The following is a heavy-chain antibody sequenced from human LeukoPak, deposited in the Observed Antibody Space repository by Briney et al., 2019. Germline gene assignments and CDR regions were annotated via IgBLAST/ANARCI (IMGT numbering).Heavy chain of an antibody. J-gene: IGHJ3*02. CDR1: GGSVSSGSYY. D-gene: IGHD5-18*01. V-gene: IGHV4-61*01. CDR3: ARDRDTDTAMHVGAFDI. CDR2: IYYSGST. Sequence: SETLSLTRTVSGGSVSSGSYYWSWIRQPPGKGLEWIGYIYYSGSTNYNPSLKSRVTISVDTSKNQFSLKLSSVTAADTAVYYCARDRDTDTAMHVGAFDIWGQGTTVTVSS.